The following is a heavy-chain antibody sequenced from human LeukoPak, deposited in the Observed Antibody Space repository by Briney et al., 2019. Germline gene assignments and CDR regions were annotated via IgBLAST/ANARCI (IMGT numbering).Heavy chain of an antibody. CDR3: ARDVSSTPNWEFDY. CDR2: INANSGVT. Sequence: GASVKVSCKTSGYTFADYFIHWVRQAPGQGLEWIGRINANSGVTEYQQKFQGRVTMTRDTSVSTAYVEVNWLISDDTAIYYCARDVSSTPNWEFDYWGQGTLVTVSS. V-gene: IGHV1-2*06. D-gene: IGHD1-26*01. CDR1: GYTFADYF. J-gene: IGHJ4*02.